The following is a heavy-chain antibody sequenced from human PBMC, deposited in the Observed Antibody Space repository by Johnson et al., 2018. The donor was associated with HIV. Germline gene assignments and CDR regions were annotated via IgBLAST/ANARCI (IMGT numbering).Heavy chain of an antibody. J-gene: IGHJ3*02. V-gene: IGHV3-30*04. D-gene: IGHD6-13*01. CDR2: ISYDGSNK. CDR3: ARDLYAAAAHAFDI. Sequence: QVQLVESGGGVVHPGRSLRLSCVGSGFTFSSYAMHWVRQAPGKGLEWVAVISYDGSNKYYADSVKGRFTISRDNSKNTLYLQMNSLRAEDTAVYYCARDLYAAAAHAFDIWGQGTMVTVSS. CDR1: GFTFSSYA.